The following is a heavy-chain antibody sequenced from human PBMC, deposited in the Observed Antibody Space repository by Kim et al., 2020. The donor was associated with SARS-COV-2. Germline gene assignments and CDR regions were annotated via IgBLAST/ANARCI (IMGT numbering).Heavy chain of an antibody. CDR3: ARGAEFDCSPCYYYGLGV. D-gene: IGHD2-21*02. CDR1: GFTFSSYE. CDR2: ISSSGGSI. V-gene: IGHV3-48*03. J-gene: IGHJ6*02. Sequence: GGSLRLSCAASGFTFSSYEMSWVRQAPGKGLEWVSYISSSGGSIYYADSVKGRFTISRDNAKNSLYLQMNSLRAEDTAVYYCARGAEFDCSPCYYYGLGVWGQGTTVTVSS.